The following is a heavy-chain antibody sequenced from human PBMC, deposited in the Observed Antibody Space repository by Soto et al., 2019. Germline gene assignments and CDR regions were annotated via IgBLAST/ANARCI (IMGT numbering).Heavy chain of an antibody. J-gene: IGHJ6*02. D-gene: IGHD4-17*01. CDR2: IVVGSGNT. V-gene: IGHV1-58*01. Sequence: SVKVSCKASGFTFTSSAVQWVRQARGQRLEWIGWIVVGSGNTNYAQKFQERVTITRDMSTSTAYMELSSLRSEDTAVYYCAASTVTTRYYYYYGMDVWGQGTTVTVSS. CDR1: GFTFTSSA. CDR3: AASTVTTRYYYYYGMDV.